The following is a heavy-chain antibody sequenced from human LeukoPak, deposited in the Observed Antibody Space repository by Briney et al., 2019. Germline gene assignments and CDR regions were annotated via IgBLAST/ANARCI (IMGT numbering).Heavy chain of an antibody. CDR2: IYTSGST. Sequence: SEALSLTCSVSGGSIRSTSYYWGWLRQPPGKGLEWIGYIYTSGSTNYNPSLKSRVTISVDTSKNQFSLKLSSVTAADTAVYYCARHKGDFWSGYLNWFDPWGQGTLVTVSS. D-gene: IGHD3-3*01. CDR1: GGSIRSTSYY. CDR3: ARHKGDFWSGYLNWFDP. J-gene: IGHJ5*02. V-gene: IGHV4-61*05.